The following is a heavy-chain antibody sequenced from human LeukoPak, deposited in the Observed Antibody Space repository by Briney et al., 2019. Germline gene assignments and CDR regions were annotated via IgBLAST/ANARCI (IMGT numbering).Heavy chain of an antibody. CDR1: GGSISSYY. CDR3: ARNVGIAVAGTPGDY. J-gene: IGHJ4*02. V-gene: IGHV4-59*12. Sequence: SETLSLTCTVSGGSISSYYWSWIRQPPGKGLEWIGYIYYSGSTNYNPSLKSRVTISVDTSKNQFSLKLSSVTAADTAVYYCARNVGIAVAGTPGDYWGQGTLVTVSS. CDR2: IYYSGST. D-gene: IGHD6-19*01.